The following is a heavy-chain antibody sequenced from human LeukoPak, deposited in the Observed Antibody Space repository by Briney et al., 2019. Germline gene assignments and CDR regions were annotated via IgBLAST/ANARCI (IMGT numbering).Heavy chain of an antibody. J-gene: IGHJ5*02. CDR3: ARGPRFGELLWHWFDP. D-gene: IGHD3-10*01. V-gene: IGHV4-4*02. CDR2: IYHSGST. CDR1: GGSISSSNW. Sequence: SGTLSLTCAVSGGSISSSNWWSWVRQPPGKGLEWIGEIYHSGSTNYNPSLKSRVTISVDKSKNQFSLKLRSVTAADTAVYYCARGPRFGELLWHWFDPWGQGTLVTVSS.